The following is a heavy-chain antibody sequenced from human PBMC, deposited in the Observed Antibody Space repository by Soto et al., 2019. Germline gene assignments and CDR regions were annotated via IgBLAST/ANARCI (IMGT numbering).Heavy chain of an antibody. Sequence: SLRLSCAASGFTFSSYGMHWVRQAPGKGLEWVAVISYDGSNKYYADSVKGRFTISRDNSKNTLYLQMNSLRAEDTAVYYCAKDRDGLDYWGQGTLVTVSS. J-gene: IGHJ4*02. V-gene: IGHV3-30*18. D-gene: IGHD3-10*01. CDR2: ISYDGSNK. CDR3: AKDRDGLDY. CDR1: GFTFSSYG.